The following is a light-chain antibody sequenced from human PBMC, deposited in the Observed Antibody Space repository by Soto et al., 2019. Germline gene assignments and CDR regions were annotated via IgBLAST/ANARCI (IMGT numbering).Light chain of an antibody. CDR1: SSDIGAYDF. Sequence: QSALTQPPSASGSPGQSVTISCTGTSSDIGAYDFVSWFQQHPGKAPKLLIFEVIKRPSGVPDRFSGSKSGNTASLTVSWLQAEAAADYYCSSYAGSNNYLLFGGETKLTVL. V-gene: IGLV2-8*01. CDR2: EVI. J-gene: IGLJ2*01. CDR3: SSYAGSNNYLL.